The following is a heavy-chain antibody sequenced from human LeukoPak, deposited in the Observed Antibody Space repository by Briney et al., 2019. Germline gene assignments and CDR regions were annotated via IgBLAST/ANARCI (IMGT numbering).Heavy chain of an antibody. D-gene: IGHD6-13*01. Sequence: KPSETLSLTCTVSGGSITYYYWNWIRQPPGKGLEWIGYIYYSGSTNYNPSLKSRVTISVDTSKNQFSLKLSSVTAADTAVYYCARYLASSSWYRDRYYYYGMDVWGQGTTVTVSS. CDR3: ARYLASSSWYRDRYYYYGMDV. V-gene: IGHV4-59*01. CDR1: GGSITYYY. J-gene: IGHJ6*02. CDR2: IYYSGST.